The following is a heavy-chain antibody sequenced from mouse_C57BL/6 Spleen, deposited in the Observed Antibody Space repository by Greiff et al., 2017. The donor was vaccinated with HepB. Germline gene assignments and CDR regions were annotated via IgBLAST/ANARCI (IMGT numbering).Heavy chain of an antibody. Sequence: QVHVKQSGPELVKPGASVKISCKASGYAFSSSWMNWVKQRPGKGLEWIGRIYPGDGDTNYTGKFKGKATLTADKSSSTAYMQLSSLTSEDSAVYICARDYYGSSEAMDYWGQGTSVTVSS. CDR1: GYAFSSSW. J-gene: IGHJ4*01. D-gene: IGHD1-1*01. CDR2: IYPGDGDT. CDR3: ARDYYGSSEAMDY. V-gene: IGHV1-82*01.